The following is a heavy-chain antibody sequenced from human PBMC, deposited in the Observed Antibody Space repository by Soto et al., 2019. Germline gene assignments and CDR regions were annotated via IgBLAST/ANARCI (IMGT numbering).Heavy chain of an antibody. CDR2: IYFSGST. V-gene: IGHV4-59*01. D-gene: IGHD3-10*01. J-gene: IGHJ3*02. CDR1: GGSITNYY. CDR3: AREGTYYRDAFDM. Sequence: QVQLQESGPGLVKASETLSLTCAVSGGSITNYYWSWIRQPPGTGLEWIGYIYFSGSTHYNPSLTSRVTISVDTSKNQFSLKLSSVTAADTAIYYCAREGTYYRDAFDMWGQGTMVTVSS.